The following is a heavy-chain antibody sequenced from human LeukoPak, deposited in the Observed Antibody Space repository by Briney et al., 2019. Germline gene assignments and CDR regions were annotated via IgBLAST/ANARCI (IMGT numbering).Heavy chain of an antibody. D-gene: IGHD6-13*01. CDR1: GFTFSSYA. V-gene: IGHV3-30*14. Sequence: PGGSLRLSCAASGFTFSSYAMHWVRQAPGKGLEWVAVISYDGSNKYYADSVKGRFTISRDNSKNTLYLQMNSLRAEDTAVYYCARDQSQGSSWYGFDPWGQGTLVTVSS. CDR2: ISYDGSNK. CDR3: ARDQSQGSSWYGFDP. J-gene: IGHJ5*02.